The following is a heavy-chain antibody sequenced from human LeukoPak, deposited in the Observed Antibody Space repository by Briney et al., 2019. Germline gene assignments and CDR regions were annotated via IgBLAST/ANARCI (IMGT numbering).Heavy chain of an antibody. CDR2: MNPNIGNT. V-gene: IGHV1-8*01. Sequence: ASVKVSCKASGDTFTSDDINWVRQATGQGLERMGWMNPNIGNTGYAQKSQGRVTMTRNTAMSTAYMELSSLRSEDTAVHYCAREEGTGDYVWGSYRYTLYYYGMDVWGQGTTVTVSS. CDR3: AREEGTGDYVWGSYRYTLYYYGMDV. D-gene: IGHD3-16*02. J-gene: IGHJ6*02. CDR1: GDTFTSDD.